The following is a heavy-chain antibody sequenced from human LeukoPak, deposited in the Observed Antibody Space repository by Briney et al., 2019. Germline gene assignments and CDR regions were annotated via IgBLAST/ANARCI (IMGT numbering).Heavy chain of an antibody. D-gene: IGHD3-10*01. V-gene: IGHV3-7*01. CDR3: ARGALLWFGELFVYFDY. CDR2: IKQDGREK. Sequence: GGSLRLSCAASGFTFSSYWMSWVRQAPGKGVEGVANIKQDGREKYYVDSVKGRFTISRDNAKNSLYLQMNSLRAEDTAVYYCARGALLWFGELFVYFDYWGQGTLVTVSS. CDR1: GFTFSSYW. J-gene: IGHJ4*02.